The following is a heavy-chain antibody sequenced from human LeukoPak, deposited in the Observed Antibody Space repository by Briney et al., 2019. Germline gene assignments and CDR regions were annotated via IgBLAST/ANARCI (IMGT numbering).Heavy chain of an antibody. D-gene: IGHD3-22*01. V-gene: IGHV2-5*02. CDR2: IYWDDDE. Sequence: SGPALVKPTQTLTLTCTFSGFSLSTSGVGVAWIRQPPGKALEWLALIYWDDDEGYSPSLKSRLTITKDTSKNQVVLTMTNMDPVDTATYYCARRPRGDRFDSSGYYGAFDIWGQGTMVTVSS. CDR3: ARRPRGDRFDSSGYYGAFDI. CDR1: GFSLSTSGVG. J-gene: IGHJ3*02.